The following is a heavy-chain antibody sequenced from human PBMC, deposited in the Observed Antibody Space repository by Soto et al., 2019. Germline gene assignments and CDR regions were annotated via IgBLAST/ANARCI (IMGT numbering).Heavy chain of an antibody. CDR3: AHRVLRTVFGLVTTTAIYFDF. V-gene: IGHV2-5*02. CDR1: GFSLTTSGVG. D-gene: IGHD3-3*01. J-gene: IGHJ4*02. CDR2: IYWDDDK. Sequence: QITLNESGPTVVRPTEPLTLTCRFSGFSLTTSGVGVGCIRQSPGKAPEWLALIYWDDDKRYSASLKSRLTITKDTSKNQVVLTVSDLDPTDTATYYCAHRVLRTVFGLVTTTAIYFDFWGQGTPVAVSS.